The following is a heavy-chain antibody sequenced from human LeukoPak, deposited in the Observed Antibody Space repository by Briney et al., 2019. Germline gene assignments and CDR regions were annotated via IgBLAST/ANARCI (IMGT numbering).Heavy chain of an antibody. CDR1: GFTFNNYA. V-gene: IGHV3-23*01. CDR3: AKDDFNYGYDY. Sequence: GGSLRLSCAASGFTFNNYAMSWVRQVPGKGLEWVSSISGGAENTYCADSVKGRLTISRDNAKNTLYLQMNSLGAEDTAVYYCAKDDFNYGYDYWGQGTLVTVSS. J-gene: IGHJ4*02. D-gene: IGHD3-16*01. CDR2: ISGGAENT.